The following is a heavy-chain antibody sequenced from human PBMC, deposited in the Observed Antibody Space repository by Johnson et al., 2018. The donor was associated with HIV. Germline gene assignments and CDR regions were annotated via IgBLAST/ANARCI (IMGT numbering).Heavy chain of an antibody. Sequence: VQLVESGGGLVQTGRSLRLSCIGFGFTSGDYSMNWVRQAPGRGLEWVGFIRSKAYGGTPEYAASVKGRFTISRDNSKNTLYLQMNSLKTDDTAVYYCTTAIVIDAFDIWGQGTMVTVSS. J-gene: IGHJ3*02. CDR3: TTAIVIDAFDI. D-gene: IGHD3-16*02. CDR2: IRSKAYGGTP. V-gene: IGHV3-49*04. CDR1: GFTSGDYS.